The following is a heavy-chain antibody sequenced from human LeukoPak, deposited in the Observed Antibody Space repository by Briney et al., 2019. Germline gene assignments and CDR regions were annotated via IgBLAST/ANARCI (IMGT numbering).Heavy chain of an antibody. Sequence: PGGTLRLPCAASGFTFRSYSMIWVGQAPGKALEWVLSISSRSCYIYYAESVEGRFTISRDNAKHSLYLHMSSLRAEDTAGYYCARDRTHGALSDAFDIWGQGTMVTVSS. D-gene: IGHD3-10*01. CDR1: GFTFRSYS. V-gene: IGHV3-21*01. CDR2: ISSRSCYI. CDR3: ARDRTHGALSDAFDI. J-gene: IGHJ3*02.